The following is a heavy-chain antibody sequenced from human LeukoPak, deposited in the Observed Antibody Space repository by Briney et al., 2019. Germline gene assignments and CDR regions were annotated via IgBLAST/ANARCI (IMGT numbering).Heavy chain of an antibody. V-gene: IGHV1-46*01. J-gene: IGHJ6*02. D-gene: IGHD2-2*01. CDR2: INPSGGST. CDR3: ARMEHCSSTSCYGMDV. Sequence: ASVKVSCKASGYTFTSYYMHWVRQAPGQGLEWMGIINPSGGSTSYAQKFQGRVTMTRDTSTSTVYMELSSLRSEDTAVHYCARMEHCSSTSCYGMDVWGQGTTVTVSS. CDR1: GYTFTSYY.